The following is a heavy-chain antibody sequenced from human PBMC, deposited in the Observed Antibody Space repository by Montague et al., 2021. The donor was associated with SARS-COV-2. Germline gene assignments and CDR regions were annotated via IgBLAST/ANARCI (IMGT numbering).Heavy chain of an antibody. CDR3: ARIWGATRGDAFDI. CDR1: GFSLSTSGMC. Sequence: PALVKPTQTLTLTCTFSGFSLSTSGMCVSWIRQPPGKALEWLALIDWDDDKYYSTPLKTRLTISKDTSKNQVVLTMTNMDPVDTATYYCARIWGATRGDAFDIWGQGTMVTVSS. V-gene: IGHV2-70*01. D-gene: IGHD1-26*01. J-gene: IGHJ3*02. CDR2: IDWDDDK.